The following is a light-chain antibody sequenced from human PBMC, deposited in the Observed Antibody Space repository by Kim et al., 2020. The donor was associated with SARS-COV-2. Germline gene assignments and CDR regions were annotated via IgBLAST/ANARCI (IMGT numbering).Light chain of an antibody. CDR2: YDS. J-gene: IGLJ2*01. V-gene: IGLV3-21*04. CDR3: QVWDSSSDHRVV. CDR1: SLGGKP. Sequence: GRTDRISLGGHSLGGKPVHWNQQMSGQAPVLVISYDSDRPSGIPERFSGSNSGNTATLTISRVEAGDEAGYYCQVWDSSSDHRVVFGGGTQLTVL.